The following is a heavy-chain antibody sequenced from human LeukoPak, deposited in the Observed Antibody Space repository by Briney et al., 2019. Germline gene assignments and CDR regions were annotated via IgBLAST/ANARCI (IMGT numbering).Heavy chain of an antibody. J-gene: IGHJ5*02. V-gene: IGHV4-4*07. D-gene: IGHD3-10*01. CDR3: ARDSGTTGEVKFDP. Sequence: SETLSLTGTGSGGSITSYYWSWIRQSAGKGLEWIGRIYITGSTTYNPSLKSRVTMSLDTSKNQFSLKLSSVTAADTAVYYCARDSGTTGEVKFDPWGQGTLVTVSS. CDR1: GGSITSYY. CDR2: IYITGST.